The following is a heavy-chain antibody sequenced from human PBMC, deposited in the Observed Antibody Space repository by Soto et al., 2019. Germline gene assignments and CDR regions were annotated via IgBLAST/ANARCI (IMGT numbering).Heavy chain of an antibody. CDR3: ARQEYYYESSGYYQYCFDY. Sequence: SETLSLTCTVSGGPTSSSSYYWGWIRQPPGKGLEWIGSIYYTGSTYYNPSLKSRVTISLDTFKNQISLKLSSVTAADTAVFYCARQEYYYESSGYYQYCFDYWGHRTLVPVSP. V-gene: IGHV4-39*01. CDR2: IYYTGST. J-gene: IGHJ4*01. D-gene: IGHD3-22*01. CDR1: GGPTSSSSYY.